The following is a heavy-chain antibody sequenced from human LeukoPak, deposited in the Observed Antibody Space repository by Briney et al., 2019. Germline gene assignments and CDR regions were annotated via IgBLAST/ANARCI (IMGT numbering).Heavy chain of an antibody. D-gene: IGHD2-21*02. CDR1: GGSISSGSYY. V-gene: IGHV4-61*02. J-gene: IGHJ4*02. CDR2: IYTSGST. Sequence: SETLSLTCTVSGGSISSGSYYWSWIRQPAGKGLEWIGRIYTSGSTNYNPSLKSRVTISVDTSKNQFSLKLSSVTAADTAVYYCARDCGGDCGDYFDYWDQGTLVTVSS. CDR3: ARDCGGDCGDYFDY.